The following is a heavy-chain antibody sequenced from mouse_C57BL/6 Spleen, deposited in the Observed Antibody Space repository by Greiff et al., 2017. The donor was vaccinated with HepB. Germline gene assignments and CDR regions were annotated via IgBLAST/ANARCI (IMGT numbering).Heavy chain of an antibody. CDR3: AREEDSSGYFDY. J-gene: IGHJ2*01. V-gene: IGHV1-82*01. CDR2: IYPGDGDT. D-gene: IGHD3-2*02. Sequence: QVQLQQSGPELVKPGASVKISCKASGYALSSSWMNWVKQRPGKGLEWIGRIYPGDGDTNYNGKFKGKATLTADKSSSTAYMQLSSLTSEDSAVYFCAREEDSSGYFDYWGQGTTLTVSS. CDR1: GYALSSSW.